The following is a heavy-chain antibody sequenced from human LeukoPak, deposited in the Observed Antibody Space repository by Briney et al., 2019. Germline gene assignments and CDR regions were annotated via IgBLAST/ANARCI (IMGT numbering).Heavy chain of an antibody. Sequence: SETLSLTCTVSGGSISSSSYYWGWIRQPPGKGLEWIGSIYYSGSTYYNPSLKSRVTISVDTSKNQFSLKLSSVTAADTAVYYCARDWASSGWYGDYFDYWGQGILVTVSS. V-gene: IGHV4-39*07. D-gene: IGHD6-19*01. CDR3: ARDWASSGWYGDYFDY. CDR1: GGSISSSSYY. CDR2: IYYSGST. J-gene: IGHJ4*02.